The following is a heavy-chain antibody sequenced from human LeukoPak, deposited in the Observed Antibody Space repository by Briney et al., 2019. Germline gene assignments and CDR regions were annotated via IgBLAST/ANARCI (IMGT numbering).Heavy chain of an antibody. CDR3: ASGDSSGYYLSSFDY. V-gene: IGHV4-4*07. CDR2: IYTSGST. Sequence: SETLSLTCTVSGGSISSYYWSWIRQPAGKGLEWNGRIYTSGSTNYNPSLKSRVTMSVDTSKNQFSLKLSSVTAADTAVYYCASGDSSGYYLSSFDYWGQGTLVTVSS. J-gene: IGHJ4*02. CDR1: GGSISSYY. D-gene: IGHD3-22*01.